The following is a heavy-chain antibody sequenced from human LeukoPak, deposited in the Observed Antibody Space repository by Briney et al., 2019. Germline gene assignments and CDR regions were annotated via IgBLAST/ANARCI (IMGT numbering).Heavy chain of an antibody. CDR1: GGTFSSYA. CDR2: IIPIFGTA. Sequence: SVKVSCKASGGTFSSYAISWVRQAPGQGLEWMGGIIPIFGTANYAQKFQGRVTITADESTSTAYMELSSLRSEDTAVYYCARGQIEGGVYYYYMDVWGKGTTVTVSS. CDR3: ARGQIEGGVYYYYMDV. D-gene: IGHD1-26*01. V-gene: IGHV1-69*13. J-gene: IGHJ6*03.